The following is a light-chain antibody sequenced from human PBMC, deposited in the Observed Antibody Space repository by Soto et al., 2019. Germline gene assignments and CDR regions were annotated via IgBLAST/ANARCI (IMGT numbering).Light chain of an antibody. Sequence: QTVVTQPPSASGTPGQRVTISCSGSSSNIGSNTVNWYQQLPGTAPKLLIYNNNQRPSGVPDRFSGSKSGTSASLAISGLQSEDEADCYCAAWDDSLNGLVFGTGTKVTVL. V-gene: IGLV1-44*01. CDR1: SSNIGSNT. CDR2: NNN. CDR3: AAWDDSLNGLV. J-gene: IGLJ1*01.